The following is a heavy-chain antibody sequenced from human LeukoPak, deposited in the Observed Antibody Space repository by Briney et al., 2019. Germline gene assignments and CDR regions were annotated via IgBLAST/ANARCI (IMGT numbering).Heavy chain of an antibody. Sequence: SETLSLTCTVSGGSISSYYWSWIWQPAGKGLEWIGRIYTSGSTNYNPSLKSRVTMSVDTSKNQFSLKLSSVTAVDTAVYYRAREGQWLVRGYYYMDVWGKGTTVTVSS. CDR3: AREGQWLVRGYYYMDV. CDR1: GGSISSYY. V-gene: IGHV4-4*07. D-gene: IGHD6-19*01. CDR2: IYTSGST. J-gene: IGHJ6*03.